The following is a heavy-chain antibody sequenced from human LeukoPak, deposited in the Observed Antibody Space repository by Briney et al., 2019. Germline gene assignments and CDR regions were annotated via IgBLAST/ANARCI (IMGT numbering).Heavy chain of an antibody. CDR3: ARGALYDRGAFDI. D-gene: IGHD3-22*01. V-gene: IGHV4-59*01. CDR1: GGSISSYY. Sequence: PSETLSLTCTVSGGSISSYYWSWIRQPPGKGLEWIGYIYYSGSTNYNPSLKSRVTISVDTSKNQFSLKLSSVTAADTAVYYCARGALYDRGAFDIWGQGTMVTVSS. J-gene: IGHJ3*02. CDR2: IYYSGST.